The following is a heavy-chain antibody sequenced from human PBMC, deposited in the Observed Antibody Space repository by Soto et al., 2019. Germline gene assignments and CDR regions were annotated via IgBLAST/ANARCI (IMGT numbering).Heavy chain of an antibody. V-gene: IGHV3-23*01. CDR3: ASRVRKSPYYYDSSGSADY. Sequence: GGSLRLSCAASGFTFSSYAMSWVRQAPGQGLEWVSAISGSGGSTYYADSVKGRFTISRDNSKNTLYTQMNSLRAEDTAVYYGASRVRKSPYYYDSSGSADYWGQGTLVTVSS. CDR1: GFTFSSYA. J-gene: IGHJ4*02. D-gene: IGHD3-22*01. CDR2: ISGSGGST.